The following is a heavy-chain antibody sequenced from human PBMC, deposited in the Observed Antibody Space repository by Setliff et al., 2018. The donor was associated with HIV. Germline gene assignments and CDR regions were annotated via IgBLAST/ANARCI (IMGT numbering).Heavy chain of an antibody. CDR2: IHHSGST. CDR3: TRGTEGVAGGDY. CDR1: GESVSGYY. Sequence: PSETLSLTCTVYGESVSGYYWTWIRQPPGKGLEWIGEIHHSGSTNDNPSLQSRVTISVDTSRNQFSLKLSSVTAADTAIYYWTRGTEGVAGGDYWGQGILVTVSS. J-gene: IGHJ4*02. V-gene: IGHV4-34*01. D-gene: IGHD3-3*01.